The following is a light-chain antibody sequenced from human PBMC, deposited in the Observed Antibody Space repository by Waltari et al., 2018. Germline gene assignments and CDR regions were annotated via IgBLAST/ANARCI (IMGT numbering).Light chain of an antibody. CDR1: SSDVGCSNL. CDR3: CSYAGSYVV. CDR2: ECS. J-gene: IGLJ2*01. Sequence: QSALTQPASVSGSTGQSNTIPCTVTSSDVGCSNLVSWYQQHPGKVPKLRIYECSKRPSGVSNRFSGSKSGNTASLTISGLQAEDEADYYCCSYAGSYVVFGGGTKLTVL. V-gene: IGLV2-23*01.